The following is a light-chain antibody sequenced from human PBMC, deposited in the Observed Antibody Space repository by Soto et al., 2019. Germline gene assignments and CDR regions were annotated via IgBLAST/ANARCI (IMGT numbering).Light chain of an antibody. Sequence: QSVLTQPPSVSGAPGQRVTISCTGSSSNIGAGYDVHWYQQLPGTAPKLLIYGNSNRPSGVPDRFSGSKSGTSASLAITGLQAEDEADYYSQSYDSSLSGSYVFGTGIKVTVL. J-gene: IGLJ1*01. CDR2: GNS. V-gene: IGLV1-40*01. CDR1: SSNIGAGYD. CDR3: QSYDSSLSGSYV.